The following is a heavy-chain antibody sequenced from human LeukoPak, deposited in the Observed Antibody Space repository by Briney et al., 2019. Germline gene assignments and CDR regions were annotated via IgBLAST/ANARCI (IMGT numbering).Heavy chain of an antibody. CDR1: GFTFSNAW. D-gene: IGHD3-3*01. CDR3: TTSPTYYDFWSGYYMEKYYFDY. CDR2: IKSKTDGGTT. V-gene: IGHV3-15*01. J-gene: IGHJ4*02. Sequence: GGSLRLSCAASGFTFSNAWMSWVRQAPGKGLEWVGRIKSKTDGGTTDYAAPVKGRFTISRDDSKNTLYLQMNSLKTEDTAVYYCTTSPTYYDFWSGYYMEKYYFDYWGQGTLVTVSS.